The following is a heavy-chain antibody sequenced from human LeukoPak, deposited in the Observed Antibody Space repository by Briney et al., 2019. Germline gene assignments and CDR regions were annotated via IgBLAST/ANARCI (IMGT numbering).Heavy chain of an antibody. J-gene: IGHJ4*02. CDR3: ARDHNYPHSNGIFGDH. V-gene: IGHV3-48*03. CDR1: VFDLTTYE. Sequence: PVGSLRLSCVDSVFDLTTYEMKWVRQAPGKGLEWVSHTSSIGSSMDYADSVKGRFTTSRDNAKNPVYLQLRSLRVEDTAVYYCARDHNYPHSNGIFGDHWGQGTLVSVS. CDR2: TSSIGSSM. D-gene: IGHD3-22*01.